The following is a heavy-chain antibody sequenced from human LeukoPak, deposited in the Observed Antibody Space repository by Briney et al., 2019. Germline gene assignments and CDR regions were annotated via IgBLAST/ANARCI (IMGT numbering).Heavy chain of an antibody. CDR1: GGSFSGYY. CDR3: ARVAHGTSYYYYYYMDV. CDR2: ISSSGSTI. Sequence: LSLTCAVYGGSFSGYYWSWIRQAPGKGLEWVSYISSSGSTIYYADSVKGRFTISRDNAKNSLYLQMNSLRAEDTAVYYCARVAHGTSYYYYYYMDVWGKGTTVTVSS. D-gene: IGHD3/OR15-3a*01. J-gene: IGHJ6*03. V-gene: IGHV3-11*04.